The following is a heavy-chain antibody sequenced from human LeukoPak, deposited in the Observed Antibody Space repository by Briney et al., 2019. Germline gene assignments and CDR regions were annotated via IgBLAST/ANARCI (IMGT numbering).Heavy chain of an antibody. V-gene: IGHV4-39*01. CDR1: GGSISSSSYY. D-gene: IGHD2-21*02. J-gene: IGHJ4*02. CDR3: ATLVVTALYYFDY. CDR2: IYYSGST. Sequence: SETLSLTCTVSGGSISSSSYYWGWIRQPPGKGLEWTGSIYYSGSTYYNPSLKSRVTISVDTSKNQFSLKLGSVTAADTAVYYCATLVVTALYYFDYWGQGTLVTVSS.